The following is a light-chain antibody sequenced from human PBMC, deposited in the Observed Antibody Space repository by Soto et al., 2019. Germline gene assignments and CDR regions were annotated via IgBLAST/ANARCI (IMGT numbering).Light chain of an antibody. CDR1: QSVSSS. J-gene: IGKJ1*01. V-gene: IGKV3-15*01. CDR2: GAS. CDR3: QQYYSTPQT. Sequence: EIVMTQSPATLSVSPGERATLSCRASQSVSSSLAWYQQKPGQAPRLLIYGASSRATGIPARFSGSGSGTEFNLTISRLQAEDVAVYDGQQYYSTPQTVGQWTKVEIK.